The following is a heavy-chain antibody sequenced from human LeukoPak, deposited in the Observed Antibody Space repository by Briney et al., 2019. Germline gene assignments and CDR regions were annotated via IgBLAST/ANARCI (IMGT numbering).Heavy chain of an antibody. D-gene: IGHD1-7*01. CDR2: LNVNTGNT. CDR1: GYTFTTYG. V-gene: IGHV1-18*01. CDR3: TRGGGNYLVDY. J-gene: IGHJ4*02. Sequence: GASVKVSCKASGYTFTTYGISWVRQAPGQGLKWMGWLNVNTGNTKYAQNLQGRVTLTADTSTRTAYMDLRSLRSDDTAMYYCTRGGGNYLVDYWGQGTLVTVSS.